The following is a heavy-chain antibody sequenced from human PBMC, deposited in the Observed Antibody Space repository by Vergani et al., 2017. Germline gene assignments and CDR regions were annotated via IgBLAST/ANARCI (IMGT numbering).Heavy chain of an antibody. J-gene: IGHJ3*02. CDR2: MNPNSGNT. CDR3: ARGLEVTAIDAFDI. Sequence: QVQLVQSGAEVKKPGSSVKVSCKASGGTFSSYAINWVRQATGQGLEWMGWMNPNSGNTGYAQKFQGRVTMTRNNAISTAYMELSSLRSEDTAVYYCARGLEVTAIDAFDIWGQGTMVTVSS. V-gene: IGHV1-8*02. D-gene: IGHD2-21*02. CDR1: GGTFSSYA.